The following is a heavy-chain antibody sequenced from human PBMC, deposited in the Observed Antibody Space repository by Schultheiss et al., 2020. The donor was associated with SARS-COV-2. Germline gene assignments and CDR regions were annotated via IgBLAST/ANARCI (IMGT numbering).Heavy chain of an antibody. CDR2: ISSNGGST. CDR3: VGKSCSSISCPFDY. J-gene: IGHJ4*02. CDR1: GFTFSSYA. Sequence: GGSLRLSCSASGFTFSSYAMHWVRQAPGKGLEYVSAISSNGGSTYYADSVKGRFTISRDNSKNTLYLQMSSLRAEDTAVYYCVGKSCSSISCPFDYGGQGTLVTVSS. D-gene: IGHD2-2*01. V-gene: IGHV3-64D*06.